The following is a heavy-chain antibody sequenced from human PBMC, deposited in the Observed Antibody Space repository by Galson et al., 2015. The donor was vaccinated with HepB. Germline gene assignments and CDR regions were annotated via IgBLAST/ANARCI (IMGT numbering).Heavy chain of an antibody. CDR3: AKEASSGGEASTGAPAFDI. D-gene: IGHD2-15*01. J-gene: IGHJ3*02. V-gene: IGHV3-23*01. Sequence: SLRLSCAASGFTFNSYAMSWVRQAPGKGLEWVSAITRSGSNTYYADSVKGRFTISRDNSKNTLYVQMNSLRAEDTAVYYCAKEASSGGEASTGAPAFDIWGQGTMVTVSS. CDR1: GFTFNSYA. CDR2: ITRSGSNT.